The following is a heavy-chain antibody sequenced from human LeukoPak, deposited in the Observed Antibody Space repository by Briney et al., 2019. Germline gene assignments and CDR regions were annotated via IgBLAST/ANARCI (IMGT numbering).Heavy chain of an antibody. Sequence: SETLSLTCAVYGGSFSGYYWSWIRQPPGKGLEWIGEINHSGSTNYNPSLKSRVTISVDTSKNQFSLKLSSVTAADTAVYYCARLLRVRGVITYYYYMDVWGKGTTVTISS. CDR1: GGSFSGYY. V-gene: IGHV4-34*01. CDR2: INHSGST. CDR3: ARLLRVRGVITYYYYMDV. D-gene: IGHD3-10*01. J-gene: IGHJ6*03.